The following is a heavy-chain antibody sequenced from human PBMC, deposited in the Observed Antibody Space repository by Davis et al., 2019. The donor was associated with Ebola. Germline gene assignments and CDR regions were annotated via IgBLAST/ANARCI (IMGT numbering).Heavy chain of an antibody. Sequence: GESLKISCAASGFPFGEFWMTWVRQAPGKGLEWVSVIHSGGATYYADSVKGRLTISRDHSRNTLYLQLNSLRADDTAVYYCARDLFGDIEYWGQGIVVTVSS. D-gene: IGHD3-10*01. V-gene: IGHV3-66*01. J-gene: IGHJ4*02. CDR1: GFPFGEFW. CDR3: ARDLFGDIEY. CDR2: IHSGGAT.